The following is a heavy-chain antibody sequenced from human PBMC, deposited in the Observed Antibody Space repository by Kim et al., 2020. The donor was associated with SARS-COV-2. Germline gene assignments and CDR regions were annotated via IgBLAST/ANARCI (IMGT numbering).Heavy chain of an antibody. J-gene: IGHJ3*02. Sequence: GGSLRLSCAASGFTFSSYAMSWVRQAPGKGLEWVPAISGSGGSTYYADSGKGRFTISRDNSKNTLYLQMNSLRAEDTAVYYCEVVGAFDIWGQGTMVTVSS. D-gene: IGHD2-15*01. V-gene: IGHV3-23*01. CDR3: EVVGAFDI. CDR1: GFTFSSYA. CDR2: ISGSGGST.